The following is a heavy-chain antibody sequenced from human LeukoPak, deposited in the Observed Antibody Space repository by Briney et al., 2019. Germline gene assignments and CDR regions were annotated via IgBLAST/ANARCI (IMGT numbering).Heavy chain of an antibody. J-gene: IGHJ4*02. CDR3: AKGTRSSFRGYFEY. Sequence: GGSLRLSCTASGFTFGDHAMSWVRQAPGGGLEWVSTIVANGDTTYYADSVKGRFTISRDNSKDTLYVQMNSLRADDTALYYCAKGTRSSFRGYFEYWGQGTLVTVSP. CDR2: IVANGDTT. CDR1: GFTFGDHA. D-gene: IGHD2-2*01. V-gene: IGHV3-23*01.